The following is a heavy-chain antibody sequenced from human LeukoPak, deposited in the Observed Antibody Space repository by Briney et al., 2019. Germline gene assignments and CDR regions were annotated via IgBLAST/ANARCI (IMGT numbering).Heavy chain of an antibody. V-gene: IGHV1-2*06. CDR1: GYTFTSYA. CDR3: ARDRRRIAVAGTNWFDP. J-gene: IGHJ5*02. Sequence: EASVKVSCTASGYTFTSYAMNWVRQAPGQGLEWMGRINPNSGGTNYAQKFQGRVTMTRDTSISTAYMELSRLRSDDTAVYYCARDRRRIAVAGTNWFDPWGQGTLVTVSS. D-gene: IGHD6-19*01. CDR2: INPNSGGT.